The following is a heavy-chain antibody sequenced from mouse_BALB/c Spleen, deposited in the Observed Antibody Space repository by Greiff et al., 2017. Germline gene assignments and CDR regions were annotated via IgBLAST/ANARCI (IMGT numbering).Heavy chain of an antibody. CDR3: ARTILRYYAMDY. J-gene: IGHJ4*01. CDR1: GFNIKDTY. Sequence: VQLKESGAELVKPGASVKLSCTASGFNIKDTYMHWVKQRPEQGLEWIGRIDPANGNTKYDPKFQGKATITADTSSNTAYLQLSSLTSEDTAVYYCARTILRYYAMDYWGQGTSVTVSS. CDR2: IDPANGNT. D-gene: IGHD1-1*01. V-gene: IGHV14-3*02.